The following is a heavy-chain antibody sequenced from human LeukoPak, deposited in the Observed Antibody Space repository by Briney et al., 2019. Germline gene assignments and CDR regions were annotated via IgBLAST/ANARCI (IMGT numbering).Heavy chain of an antibody. D-gene: IGHD1-1*01. CDR1: GYTFTSYG. CDR2: ISAYNGDT. CDR3: ARGSWKSDVAYYYYYMDV. V-gene: IGHV1-18*01. J-gene: IGHJ6*03. Sequence: ASVKVSCKASGYTFTSYGIGWVRQAPGQGLEWMGWISAYNGDTNYAQKLQGRVTMTTDTSTSTAYMELRSLRSDDTAVYYCARGSWKSDVAYYYYYMDVWGKGTTVTVSS.